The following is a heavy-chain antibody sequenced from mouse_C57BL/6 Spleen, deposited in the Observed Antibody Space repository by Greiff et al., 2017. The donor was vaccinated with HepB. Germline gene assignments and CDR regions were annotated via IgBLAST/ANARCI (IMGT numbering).Heavy chain of an antibody. CDR1: GFTFTDYY. CDR2: IRNKANGYTT. Sequence: EVMLVESGGGLVQPGGSLSLSCAASGFTFTDYYMSWVRQPPGKALEWLGFIRNKANGYTTEYSASVKGRFTISRDNSQSILYLQMNARRAEDSATYYCARCDPNYGSGYFDVWGTGTTVTVSS. CDR3: ARCDPNYGSGYFDV. D-gene: IGHD1-1*01. J-gene: IGHJ1*03. V-gene: IGHV7-3*01.